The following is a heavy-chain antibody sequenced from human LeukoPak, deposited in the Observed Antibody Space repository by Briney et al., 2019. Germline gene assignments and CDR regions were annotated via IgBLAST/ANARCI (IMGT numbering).Heavy chain of an antibody. Sequence: PGGSLRLSCAASGFTFTSSWMSWVRQAPGKGLEWVSFISSSSSYIYYADSVKGRFTISRDNAKNSLYLQMNSLRAEDTAVYYCARDFSSSFDYWGQGTLVTVSS. CDR1: GFTFTSSW. V-gene: IGHV3-21*01. D-gene: IGHD6-6*01. CDR3: ARDFSSSFDY. J-gene: IGHJ4*02. CDR2: ISSSSSYI.